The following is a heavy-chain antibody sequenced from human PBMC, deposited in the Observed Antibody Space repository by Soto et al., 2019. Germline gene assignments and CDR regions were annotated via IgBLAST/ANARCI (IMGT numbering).Heavy chain of an antibody. V-gene: IGHV4-30-2*01. J-gene: IGHJ5*02. CDR1: GGSINRGDYS. Sequence: TSETLSLTCTVSGGSINRGDYSWTWIRQPPGKGLEWIGYIYHTGTTYYNMSLKSRVTISVDRSKNQFSLKLSSVTAADTAVYYCARGRNYYDSSGDSWFAPRGQGTLVTVSS. D-gene: IGHD3-22*01. CDR2: IYHTGTT. CDR3: ARGRNYYDSSGDSWFAP.